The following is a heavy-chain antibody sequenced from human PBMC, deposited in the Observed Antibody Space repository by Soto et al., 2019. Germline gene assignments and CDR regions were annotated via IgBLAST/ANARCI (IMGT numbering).Heavy chain of an antibody. V-gene: IGHV1-58*01. J-gene: IGHJ6*02. CDR3: ARVADIVLVPAAHYYYYGMDV. Sequence: GASVKVSCKASGFTFTCSAVQWVRQARGQRLEWIGWIVVGSGNTNYAQKFQGRVTITADMSTSTAYMELSSLRSEDTAVYYCARVADIVLVPAAHYYYYGMDVWGQGTTVTVSS. D-gene: IGHD2-2*01. CDR1: GFTFTCSA. CDR2: IVVGSGNT.